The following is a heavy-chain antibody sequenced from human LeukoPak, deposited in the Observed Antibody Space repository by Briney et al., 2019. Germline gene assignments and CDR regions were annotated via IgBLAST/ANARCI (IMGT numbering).Heavy chain of an antibody. CDR3: ARLDSRDIVVVVAADY. CDR2: IYPGDSDT. D-gene: IGHD2-15*01. V-gene: IGHV5-51*01. J-gene: IGHJ4*02. Sequence: RGESRKISCKGSGYSFTSYWIGWVRQMPGKGLEWMGIIYPGDSDTRYSPSFQGQVTISADKSISTAYLQWSSLKASDTAMYYCARLDSRDIVVVVAADYWGQGTLVTVSS. CDR1: GYSFTSYW.